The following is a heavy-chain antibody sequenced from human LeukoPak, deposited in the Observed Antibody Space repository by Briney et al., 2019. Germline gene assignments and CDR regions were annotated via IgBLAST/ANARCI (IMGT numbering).Heavy chain of an antibody. Sequence: ASVKVSCKASGYTFTSYAMHWVRQAPGQGLEWMGWISAYNGNTNYAQKLQGRVTMTTDTSTSTAYMELRSLRSDDTAVYYCARDGRRGNWFDPWGQGTLVTVSS. V-gene: IGHV1-18*01. CDR1: GYTFTSYA. CDR2: ISAYNGNT. D-gene: IGHD3-10*01. CDR3: ARDGRRGNWFDP. J-gene: IGHJ5*02.